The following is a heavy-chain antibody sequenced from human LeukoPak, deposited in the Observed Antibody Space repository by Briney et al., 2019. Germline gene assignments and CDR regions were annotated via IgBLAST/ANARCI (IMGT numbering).Heavy chain of an antibody. CDR2: IYSGGST. CDR3: AGEITYCSGGSCYTHFDY. J-gene: IGHJ4*02. CDR1: GFTVSSNY. Sequence: PGGSLRLSCAASGFTVSSNYMSWVRQAPGKGLEWVSVIYSGGSTYYADSVKGRFTISRHNSKNTLYLQMNSLRAEDTAVYYCAGEITYCSGGSCYTHFDYWGQGTLVTVSS. V-gene: IGHV3-53*04. D-gene: IGHD2-15*01.